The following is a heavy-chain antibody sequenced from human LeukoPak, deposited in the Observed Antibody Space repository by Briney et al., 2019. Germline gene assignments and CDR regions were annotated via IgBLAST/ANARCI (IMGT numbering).Heavy chain of an antibody. Sequence: GSLRLSCAASGFTFSSYSMNWVRQAPGKGLEWVSSISSSSSYIYYADSVKGRFTISRDNAKNSLFLQMNSLRAEDTAVYYCARLYCSSTSCLHFDYWGQGTLVTVSS. CDR2: ISSSSSYI. D-gene: IGHD2-2*01. CDR1: GFTFSSYS. CDR3: ARLYCSSTSCLHFDY. V-gene: IGHV3-21*04. J-gene: IGHJ4*02.